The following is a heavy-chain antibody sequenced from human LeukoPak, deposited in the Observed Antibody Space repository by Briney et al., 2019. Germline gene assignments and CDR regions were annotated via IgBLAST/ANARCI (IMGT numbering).Heavy chain of an antibody. CDR2: ISGSGGST. J-gene: IGHJ4*02. CDR1: GFTFSSYG. V-gene: IGHV3-23*01. CDR3: AKEFRGLGYCSSTSCYVGSGRDY. D-gene: IGHD2-2*01. Sequence: GGSLRLSCAASGFTFSSYGMSWVRQAPGKGLEWVSAISGSGGSTYYADSVKGRFTISRDNSKNTLYLQMNSLRAEDTAVYYCAKEFRGLGYCSSTSCYVGSGRDYWGQGTLVTVSS.